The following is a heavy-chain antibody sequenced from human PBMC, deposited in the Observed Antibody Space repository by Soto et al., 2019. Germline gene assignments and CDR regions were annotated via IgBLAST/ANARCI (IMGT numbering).Heavy chain of an antibody. CDR1: GFTFSSYA. CDR3: ARSSIAAAGTGGFDY. V-gene: IGHV3-30-3*01. J-gene: IGHJ4*02. D-gene: IGHD6-13*01. Sequence: QVQLVESGGGVVQPGRSLRLSCAASGFTFSSYAMHWVRQAPGKGLERVAVISYDGSNKYYADSVKGRFTISRDNSKNTLYLQMNSLRAEDTAVYYCARSSIAAAGTGGFDYWGQGTLVTVSS. CDR2: ISYDGSNK.